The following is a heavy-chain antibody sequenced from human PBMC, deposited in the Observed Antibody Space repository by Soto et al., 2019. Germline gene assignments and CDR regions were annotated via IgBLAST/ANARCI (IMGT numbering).Heavy chain of an antibody. CDR1: GGSISSYY. Sequence: PSETLSLTCTVSGGSISSYYWSWIRQPPGKGLEWIGYIYYSGSTNYNPSLKSRVTISVDTSKNQFSLKLSSVTAADTAVYYCARDGYARSNWFGESQAQIAFDIWCQGTMVTVSS. CDR3: ARDGYARSNWFGESQAQIAFDI. V-gene: IGHV4-59*01. CDR2: IYYSGST. D-gene: IGHD3-10*01. J-gene: IGHJ3*02.